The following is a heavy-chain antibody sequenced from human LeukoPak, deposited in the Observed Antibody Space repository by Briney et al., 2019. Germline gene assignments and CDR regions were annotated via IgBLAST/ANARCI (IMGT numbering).Heavy chain of an antibody. D-gene: IGHD6-19*01. J-gene: IGHJ4*02. CDR3: ARDSQRQWLVRYFDY. CDR1: GYTFTIYG. Sequence: ASVKVSCKTSGYTFTIYGITWVRQAPGQGLEWMGWSSPYNGNTKYAQEFQGRVSMTTDTSTRTAYMELRGPRYDDTAVYYCARDSQRQWLVRYFDYWGQGTLVTVSS. CDR2: SSPYNGNT. V-gene: IGHV1-18*01.